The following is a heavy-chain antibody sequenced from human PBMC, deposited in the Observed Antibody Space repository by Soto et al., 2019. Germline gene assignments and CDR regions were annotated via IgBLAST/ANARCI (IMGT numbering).Heavy chain of an antibody. J-gene: IGHJ4*02. D-gene: IGHD3-10*01. Sequence: QVQLVQSGAEVKKPGSSVKVSCKASGGTFSSYAISWVRQAPGQGLEWMGGIIPIFGTANYAQKFQGRGTITADESTSTAYMELSSLRSEDTAVYYCARGYYYGSGSYYPPDYWGQGTLVTVSS. CDR3: ARGYYYGSGSYYPPDY. V-gene: IGHV1-69*01. CDR2: IIPIFGTA. CDR1: GGTFSSYA.